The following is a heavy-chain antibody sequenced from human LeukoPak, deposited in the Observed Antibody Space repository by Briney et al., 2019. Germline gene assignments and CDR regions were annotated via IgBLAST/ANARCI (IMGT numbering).Heavy chain of an antibody. J-gene: IGHJ5*02. D-gene: IGHD3-3*01. Sequence: KTSETLSLTCAVYGGSFSGYYWSWIRQPPGKGLEWIGEINHSGSTNYNPSLKSRVTISVDTSKNQFSLKLSSVTAADTAVYYCARAPLTIFGVALFFDPWGQGTLVTVSS. CDR2: INHSGST. CDR3: ARAPLTIFGVALFFDP. CDR1: GGSFSGYY. V-gene: IGHV4-34*01.